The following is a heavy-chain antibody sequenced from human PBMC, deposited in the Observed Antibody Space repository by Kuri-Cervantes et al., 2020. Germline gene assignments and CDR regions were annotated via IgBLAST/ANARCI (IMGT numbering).Heavy chain of an antibody. D-gene: IGHD3-9*01. CDR3: AKGQYYDILTGYYPTDYYYGMDV. CDR2: ISYDGSNK. J-gene: IGHJ6*02. V-gene: IGHV3-30*01. CDR1: GFTFSSYV. Sequence: GESLKISCAASGFTFSSYVMHWVRQAPGKGLEWVAVISYDGSNKYYADSVKGRFTISRDNSKNTLYLQMNSLRAEDTAVYYCAKGQYYDILTGYYPTDYYYGMDVWGQGTTVTVSS.